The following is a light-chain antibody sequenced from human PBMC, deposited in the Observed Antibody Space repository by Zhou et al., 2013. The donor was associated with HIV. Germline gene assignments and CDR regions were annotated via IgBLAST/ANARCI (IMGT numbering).Light chain of an antibody. Sequence: PGERATLSCRASQSVSSSYLAWYQQKPGQAPRLLIYGASSRATGIPDRFSGSGSGTDFTLTISRLEPEDFAVYYCQQYGSSPPWAFGQGTKVEIK. CDR3: QQYGSSPPWA. V-gene: IGKV3-20*01. J-gene: IGKJ1*01. CDR1: QSVSSSY. CDR2: GAS.